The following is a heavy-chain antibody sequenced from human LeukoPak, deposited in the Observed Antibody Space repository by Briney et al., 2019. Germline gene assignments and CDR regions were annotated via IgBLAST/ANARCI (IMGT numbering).Heavy chain of an antibody. CDR2: ISYDGSNK. D-gene: IGHD2-15*01. J-gene: IGHJ4*02. CDR3: ARGWAVVADIPFDY. V-gene: IGHV3-30*03. Sequence: GGSLRLSCAASGFTFSSYGMHWVRQAPGKGLEWVAVISYDGSNKYYADSVKGRFTISRDNSKNTLYLQMNSLRAEDTAVYYCARGWAVVADIPFDYWGQGTLVTVSS. CDR1: GFTFSSYG.